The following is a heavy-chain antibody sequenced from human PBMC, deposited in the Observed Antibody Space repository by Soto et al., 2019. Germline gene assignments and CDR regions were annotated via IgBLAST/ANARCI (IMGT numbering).Heavy chain of an antibody. CDR1: GGTFSSYA. CDR3: ARDRRIVATVAYYYYGMDV. D-gene: IGHD5-12*01. J-gene: IGHJ6*02. V-gene: IGHV1-69*01. Sequence: PAKLSCKDPGGTFSSYAISWVRQAPGQGLDWMGGIIPIFGTANYAQKFQGRVTITADESTSTAYMELSSLRSEDTAVYYCARDRRIVATVAYYYYGMDVWGQGTTVTVSS. CDR2: IIPIFGTA.